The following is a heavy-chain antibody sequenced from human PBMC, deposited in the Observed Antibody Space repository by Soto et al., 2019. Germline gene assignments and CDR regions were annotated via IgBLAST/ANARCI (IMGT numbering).Heavy chain of an antibody. Sequence: ESGPTLVNPTETLTLTCTVSGFSLSNARMGVSWIRQPPGKALEWLAHIFSNDEKSYSTSLKSRLTISKDTSKSQVVLTMTNMDPVDTATYYCARIWNDIPHNWFDPWGQGTLVTVSS. D-gene: IGHD2-8*01. V-gene: IGHV2-26*01. CDR1: GFSLSNARMG. CDR3: ARIWNDIPHNWFDP. J-gene: IGHJ5*02. CDR2: IFSNDEK.